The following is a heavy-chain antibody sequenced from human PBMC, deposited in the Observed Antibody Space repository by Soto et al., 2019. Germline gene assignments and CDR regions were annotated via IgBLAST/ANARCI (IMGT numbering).Heavy chain of an antibody. J-gene: IGHJ6*02. D-gene: IGHD3-10*01. Sequence: GGSLRLSCAASGFTFSSYGMHWVRQAPGKGLEWVAVIWYDGSNKYYADSVKGRFTISRDNSKNTLYLQMNSLRAEDTAVYYCARDFTMVRGVIIYYYYGMDVWGQGTTVTVSS. V-gene: IGHV3-33*01. CDR2: IWYDGSNK. CDR1: GFTFSSYG. CDR3: ARDFTMVRGVIIYYYYGMDV.